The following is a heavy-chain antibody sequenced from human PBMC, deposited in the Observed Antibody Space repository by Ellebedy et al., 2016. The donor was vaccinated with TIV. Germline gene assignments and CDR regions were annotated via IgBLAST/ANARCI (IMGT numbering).Heavy chain of an antibody. CDR3: GKGLRFFDWPCDS. D-gene: IGHD3-9*01. Sequence: GESLKISXEVSGFPISGYSMNWVRQAPGKGLQWVSGISVTGENTFYTDSVKGRFSVTRDDSRSTLYLEMNNLRAEDTAVYYCGKGLRFFDWPCDSWGQGTLVTVSS. CDR1: GFPISGYS. V-gene: IGHV3-23*01. J-gene: IGHJ5*01. CDR2: ISVTGENT.